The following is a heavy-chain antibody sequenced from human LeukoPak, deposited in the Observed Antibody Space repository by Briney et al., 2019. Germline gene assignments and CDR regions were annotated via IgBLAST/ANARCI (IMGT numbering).Heavy chain of an antibody. D-gene: IGHD3-22*01. Sequence: GGSLRLSCAASGFTFRGSAMHWVRQASGKGLEWVGRIRSKANSYATAYAASVKGRFTISRDDSKNTAYLQMNSLKTEDTAVYYCTRRPYYYDSSGYVTGIDYWGQGTLVTVSS. J-gene: IGHJ4*02. CDR1: GFTFRGSA. CDR2: IRSKANSYAT. CDR3: TRRPYYYDSSGYVTGIDY. V-gene: IGHV3-73*01.